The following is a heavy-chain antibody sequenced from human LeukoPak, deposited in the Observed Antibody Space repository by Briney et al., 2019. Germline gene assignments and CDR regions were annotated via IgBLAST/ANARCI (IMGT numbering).Heavy chain of an antibody. CDR1: GFTFSDYN. CDR2: ITSGATYI. V-gene: IGHV3-21*01. CDR3: ASTNLAARGAY. J-gene: IGHJ4*02. Sequence: GGSLRLSCAASGFTFSDYNMNWVRQSPEKGLEWVSSITSGATYIYYADSVRGRFTLSRDNAKNSLYLQMNSLRAEDTAVYYCASTNLAARGAYWGQGTLVTVSS. D-gene: IGHD6-13*01.